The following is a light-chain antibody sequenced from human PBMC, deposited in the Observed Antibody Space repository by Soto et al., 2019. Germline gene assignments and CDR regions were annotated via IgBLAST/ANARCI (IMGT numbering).Light chain of an antibody. J-gene: IGKJ5*01. CDR1: QNINNY. V-gene: IGKV1-33*01. CDR2: DAS. CDR3: QQYENIPT. Sequence: DIQMTQSPSTLSGSVGDRVTITCQASQNINNYLNWYQQKPGRAPKLLIYDASNLEAGVPSRFRGSGSGTDFTFTISSLQPEDIATYYCQQYENIPTFGHGTRLEI.